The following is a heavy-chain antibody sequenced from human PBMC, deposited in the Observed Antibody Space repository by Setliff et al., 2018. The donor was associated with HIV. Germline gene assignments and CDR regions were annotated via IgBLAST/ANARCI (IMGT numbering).Heavy chain of an antibody. J-gene: IGHJ4*02. CDR1: GYTFTSHT. CDR2: INTGNGNT. D-gene: IGHD3-16*02. Sequence: ASVKVSCKASGYTFTSHTIHWVRQAPGQGLEWMGWINTGNGNTKYSQKFQGRVTITRDTSASTGYMEVNSLRPEDTAVYYCARDRIPKRGYTYREPDFDSWGQGTLVTVSS. V-gene: IGHV1-3*04. CDR3: ARDRIPKRGYTYREPDFDS.